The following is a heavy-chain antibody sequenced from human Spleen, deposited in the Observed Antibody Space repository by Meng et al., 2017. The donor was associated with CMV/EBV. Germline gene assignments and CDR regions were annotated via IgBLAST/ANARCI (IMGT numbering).Heavy chain of an antibody. J-gene: IGHJ4*02. CDR1: GFTFSDYS. D-gene: IGHD5-12*01. CDR2: IRSSSRYM. CDR3: AKIDIVATINARDY. Sequence: GESLKISCAASGFTFSDYSMNWVRQAPGKGLEWVSSIRSSSRYMYYTDSVKGRFTISRDHAKNSLYLQTNSLRAEDTAVYYCAKIDIVATINARDYWGQGTLVTVSS. V-gene: IGHV3-21*01.